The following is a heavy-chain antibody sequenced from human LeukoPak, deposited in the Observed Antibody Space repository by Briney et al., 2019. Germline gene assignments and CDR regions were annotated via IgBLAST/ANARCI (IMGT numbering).Heavy chain of an antibody. CDR3: ARVITTPESGSQWFDP. Sequence: SVKVSCKASGGTFSSYAISWVRQAPGQGLEWMGRIIPVFGTANYAQKFQGRVTITTDESTSTAYMELSSLRSEDTAVYYCARVITTPESGSQWFDPWGQGTLVTVSS. D-gene: IGHD3-22*01. V-gene: IGHV1-69*05. CDR2: IIPVFGTA. CDR1: GGTFSSYA. J-gene: IGHJ5*02.